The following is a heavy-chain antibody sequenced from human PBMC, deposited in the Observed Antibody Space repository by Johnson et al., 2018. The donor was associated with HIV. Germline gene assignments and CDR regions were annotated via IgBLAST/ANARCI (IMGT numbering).Heavy chain of an antibody. V-gene: IGHV3-23*04. Sequence: EQLVESGGGLVQPGGSLRLSCVASGFTVSSNYMSWVRQAPGKGLEWVSSISGSGGNTFYADSVRGRFTISRDNSQNTLYLQMKTLRAEDTAVYYCARAEKDIWYYDILTVYPNAFDIWGQGTMVTVSS. CDR2: ISGSGGNT. CDR1: GFTVSSNY. CDR3: ARAEKDIWYYDILTVYPNAFDI. D-gene: IGHD3-9*01. J-gene: IGHJ3*02.